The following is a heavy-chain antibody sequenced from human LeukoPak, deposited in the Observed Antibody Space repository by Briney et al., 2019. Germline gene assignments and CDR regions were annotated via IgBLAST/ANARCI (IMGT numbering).Heavy chain of an antibody. CDR3: VRDIREYDF. CDR2: INGDGSET. V-gene: IGHV3-74*01. D-gene: IGHD3-10*01. Sequence: GGSLRLSCTASGFTLSNYWMHWVRQAPGKGLVWVSRINGDGSETYYADSVKGRFASSRDNAKNTVFLQMNNLRAEDTAVYYCVRDIREYDFWGQGTLVTVSS. J-gene: IGHJ4*02. CDR1: GFTLSNYW.